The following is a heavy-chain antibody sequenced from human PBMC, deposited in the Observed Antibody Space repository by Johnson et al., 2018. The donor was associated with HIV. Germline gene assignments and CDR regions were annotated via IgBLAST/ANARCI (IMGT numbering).Heavy chain of an antibody. CDR3: ARECGYDDSSGYPSYGFDI. CDR2: INWNGGST. J-gene: IGHJ3*02. CDR1: GFTFDDYG. Sequence: VQLVESGGGVVRPGGSLRLSCAASGFTFDDYGMSWVRQAPGKGLEWVSNINWNGGSTGYADSVKGRFTISRDNAKNSLYVQMNSLRAEDTALYYCARECGYDDSSGYPSYGFDIWGQGTLVTVSS. V-gene: IGHV3-20*04. D-gene: IGHD3-22*01.